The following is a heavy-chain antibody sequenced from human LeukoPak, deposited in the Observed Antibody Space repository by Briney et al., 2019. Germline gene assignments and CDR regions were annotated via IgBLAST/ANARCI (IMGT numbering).Heavy chain of an antibody. J-gene: IGHJ4*02. D-gene: IGHD1-26*01. CDR2: ISRRDDYT. Sequence: GGSLRLSCAASGFAFSSYAMSWVRQPPGKGLEWVSVISRRDDYTYYADSVKGRFTLSRDNSKHTVYLQMNSLRAEDTAVYYCARRLLVGTTVRPYFDYWGQGTLVTVSS. CDR3: ARRLLVGTTVRPYFDY. CDR1: GFAFSSYA. V-gene: IGHV3-23*01.